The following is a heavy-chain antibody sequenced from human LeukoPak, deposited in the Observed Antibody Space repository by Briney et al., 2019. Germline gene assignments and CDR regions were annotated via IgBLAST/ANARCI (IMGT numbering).Heavy chain of an antibody. J-gene: IGHJ6*02. CDR3: ARDGARGYDMDV. D-gene: IGHD3-10*01. Sequence: GGSLRLSCAASGFTFSSYGMHWVRQAPGRGLEWVSYIAWDTVTIYYADSVKGRFTISRDNAKNSLYLQMNSLRAEDTAVYYCARDGARGYDMDVWGQGTTVIVSS. CDR2: IAWDTVTI. CDR1: GFTFSSYG. V-gene: IGHV3-48*01.